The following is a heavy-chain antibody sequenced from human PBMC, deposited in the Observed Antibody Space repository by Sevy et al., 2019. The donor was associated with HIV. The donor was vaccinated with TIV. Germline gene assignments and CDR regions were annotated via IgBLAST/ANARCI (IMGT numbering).Heavy chain of an antibody. J-gene: IGHJ4*02. CDR3: AGGGGPRSPPTS. Sequence: SETLSITCTVSGGSIRSYCWSWIRQPPGKGLEWIGYIYYSGSTNYNPSLKSRVTISADTSKKQFSLKLSSVTAADTAVYYCAGGGGPRSPPTSWGQGTLVTVSS. CDR2: IYYSGST. D-gene: IGHD3-10*01. CDR1: GGSIRSYC. V-gene: IGHV4-59*13.